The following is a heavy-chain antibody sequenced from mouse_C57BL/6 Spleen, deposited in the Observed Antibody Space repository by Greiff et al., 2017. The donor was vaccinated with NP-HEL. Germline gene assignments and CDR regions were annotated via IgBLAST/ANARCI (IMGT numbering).Heavy chain of an antibody. CDR2: INPSTGGT. CDR3: ARTCYPYAMDY. J-gene: IGHJ4*01. D-gene: IGHD2-12*01. V-gene: IGHV1-42*01. CDR1: GYSFTGYY. Sequence: EVQLQQSGPELVKPGASVKISCKASGYSFTGYYMNWVKQSPEKSLEWIGEINPSTGGTTYNQKFKAKATLTVDKSSSTAYMQLKSLTSEDSAVYYCARTCYPYAMDYWGQGTSVTVSS.